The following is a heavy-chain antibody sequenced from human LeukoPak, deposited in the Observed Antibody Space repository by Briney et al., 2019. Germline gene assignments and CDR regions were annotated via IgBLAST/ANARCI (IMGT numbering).Heavy chain of an antibody. CDR1: GFTFSSYE. CDR2: ISSSGSTI. D-gene: IGHD3-9*01. V-gene: IGHV3-48*03. J-gene: IGHJ6*04. Sequence: AGGSLRLSCAASGFTFSSYEMNWVRQAPGKGLEWVSYISSSGSTIYYADSVKGRFTISRDNAKNSLYLQMNSLRAEDTAVYYRARVGYDIVYYYYGMDVWGKGTTVTVSS. CDR3: ARVGYDIVYYYYGMDV.